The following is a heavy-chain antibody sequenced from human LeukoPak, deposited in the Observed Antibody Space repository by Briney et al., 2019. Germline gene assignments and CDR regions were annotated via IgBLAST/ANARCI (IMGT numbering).Heavy chain of an antibody. D-gene: IGHD5-18*01. CDR1: GGSISSYY. Sequence: PSETLSLTCTVSGGSISSYYWSWIRQPPGKGLEWIGYIYYSGSTNYNPSLKSRVTISVDTSKNQFSLKLSSVTAADTAVYYCARDPSNTAMVDGRFDYWGQGTLVTVSS. V-gene: IGHV4-59*12. CDR3: ARDPSNTAMVDGRFDY. J-gene: IGHJ4*02. CDR2: IYYSGST.